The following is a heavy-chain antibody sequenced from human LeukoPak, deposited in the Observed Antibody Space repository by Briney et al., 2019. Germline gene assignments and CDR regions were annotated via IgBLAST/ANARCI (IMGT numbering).Heavy chain of an antibody. J-gene: IGHJ4*02. CDR1: GFSFSSNG. Sequence: GGSLRLSCAASGFSFSSNGMHWVRQAPGKGLEWVAVIWYDGSNKYYADSVKGRFTISRDNFKNTLYLQMNSLRAEDTAVYYCARVSDYSNYFDYWGQGTLVTVSS. CDR2: IWYDGSNK. D-gene: IGHD4-11*01. CDR3: ARVSDYSNYFDY. V-gene: IGHV3-33*01.